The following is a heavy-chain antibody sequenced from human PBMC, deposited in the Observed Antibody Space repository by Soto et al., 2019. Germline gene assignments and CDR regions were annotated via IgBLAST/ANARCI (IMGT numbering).Heavy chain of an antibody. CDR3: VRDRGYPDSFDI. Sequence: GGCRRRSCAASGFSFGPFWMHWVRQAPGKGLVWVSHINSDGTTIVYADSVKRRLTTSTDNAKTTLYLPMHSLRVEDTAVYFCVRDRGYPDSFDIWGPGTLVTVSS. CDR1: GFSFGPFW. D-gene: IGHD3-10*01. J-gene: IGHJ3*02. CDR2: INSDGTTI. V-gene: IGHV3-74*01.